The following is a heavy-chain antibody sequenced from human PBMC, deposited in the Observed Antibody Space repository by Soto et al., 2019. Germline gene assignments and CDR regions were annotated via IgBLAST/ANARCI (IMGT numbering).Heavy chain of an antibody. CDR1: GFTFSSYA. CDR2: ISSNGGST. CDR3: AKDEAYCVASEGGAFDI. V-gene: IGHV3-64*01. D-gene: IGHD2-21*01. J-gene: IGHJ3*02. Sequence: VGSLRLSCAASGFTFSSYAVHWVRQAPGKGLEYVSAISSNGGSTHYANSVKGRFTISRDNSKNTLYLQMNSLRAEDTAFYCGAKDEAYCVASEGGAFDIWGQGTMVTVSS.